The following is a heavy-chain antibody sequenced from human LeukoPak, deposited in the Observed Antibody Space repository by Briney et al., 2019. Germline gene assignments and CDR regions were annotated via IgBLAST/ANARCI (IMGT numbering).Heavy chain of an antibody. J-gene: IGHJ6*03. CDR2: ISGSGGST. CDR3: AKHYDSSGYFYYYYMDV. V-gene: IGHV3-23*01. CDR1: GFTFSSYA. D-gene: IGHD3-22*01. Sequence: PGGSLRLSCAASGFTFSSYAMSWVRQAPGKGLEWVSGISGSGGSTYYAESVKGRFTISRDNSKNTLYLQMNSLRAEDTAVYYCAKHYDSSGYFYYYYMDVWGKGTTVTVSS.